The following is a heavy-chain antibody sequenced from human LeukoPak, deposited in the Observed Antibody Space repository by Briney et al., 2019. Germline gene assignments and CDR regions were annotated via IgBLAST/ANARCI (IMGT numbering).Heavy chain of an antibody. V-gene: IGHV3-43*02. Sequence: PGASLRLSCAASGFTFDEYAMHWVRQAPGKGLEWVSLISGDGATTYYAPSVKGRVTVSRDNNKNSLFLQMNNLRTEDSALYYCAKDLSMVFDAFNIWGQGTLVTVSS. D-gene: IGHD4/OR15-4a*01. CDR3: AKDLSMVFDAFNI. J-gene: IGHJ3*02. CDR2: ISGDGATT. CDR1: GFTFDEYA.